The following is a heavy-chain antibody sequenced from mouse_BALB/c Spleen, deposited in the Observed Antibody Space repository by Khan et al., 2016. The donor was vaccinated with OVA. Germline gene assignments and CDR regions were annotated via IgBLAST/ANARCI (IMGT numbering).Heavy chain of an antibody. CDR2: ISTYYGDA. J-gene: IGHJ3*01. CDR1: RYTFTDFT. V-gene: IGHV1S137*01. CDR3: TRGGGGNRFAY. Sequence: QVQLKQSGAELVRPGVSVKISCKGSRYTFTDFTMHWVKQSHAMSLEWIGVISTYYGDATYNQKFKDKATMTVDKSSSTAYMELARLTSADSAIYYYTRGGGGNRFAYWGQGTLVTVSA.